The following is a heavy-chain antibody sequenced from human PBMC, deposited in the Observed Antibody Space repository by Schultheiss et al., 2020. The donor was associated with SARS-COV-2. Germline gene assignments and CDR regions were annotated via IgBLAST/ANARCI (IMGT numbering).Heavy chain of an antibody. CDR2: INHSGST. D-gene: IGHD3-22*01. CDR1: GGSFSGYY. Sequence: SQTLSLTCAVYGGSFSGYYWSWIRQPPGKGLEWIGEINHSGSTNYNPSLKSRVTISVDTSKNQFSLKLSSVTAADTAVYYCARGSAYYYDSSGYYYFDYWGQGTLVTVSS. V-gene: IGHV4-34*01. CDR3: ARGSAYYYDSSGYYYFDY. J-gene: IGHJ4*02.